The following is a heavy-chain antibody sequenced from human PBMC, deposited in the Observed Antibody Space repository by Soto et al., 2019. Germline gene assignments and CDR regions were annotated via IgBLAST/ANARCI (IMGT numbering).Heavy chain of an antibody. CDR1: GLTFSTYA. D-gene: IGHD6-19*01. J-gene: IGHJ3*02. CDR3: ASSTAVAGPDAFDI. V-gene: IGHV3-23*01. Sequence: GGSLRLSCAASGLTFSTYAMSWVRQAPGKGLEWVSGISGSGGSTYYADSVKGRFTISRDNSKNTLYLQMNSLRAEDTAVYYCASSTAVAGPDAFDIWGQGTMVTVSS. CDR2: ISGSGGST.